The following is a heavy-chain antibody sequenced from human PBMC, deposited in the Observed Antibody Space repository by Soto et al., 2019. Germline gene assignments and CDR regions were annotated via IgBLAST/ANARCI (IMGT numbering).Heavy chain of an antibody. Sequence: QMQLVQSGPEVKKPGTSVKVSCKSSGFTFTSSAVQWVRQARGQRLELIGWIVVGGGNTNYAQKFQERVSITRDMSTSTASMELSSLRSEDKAVYYCAARGAKYYYYYGMDVWGQGTTVTVSS. CDR2: IVVGGGNT. CDR1: GFTFTSSA. CDR3: AARGAKYYYYYGMDV. V-gene: IGHV1-58*01. J-gene: IGHJ6*02.